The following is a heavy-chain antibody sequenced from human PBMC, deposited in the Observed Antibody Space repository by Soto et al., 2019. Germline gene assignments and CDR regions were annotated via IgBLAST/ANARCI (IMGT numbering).Heavy chain of an antibody. V-gene: IGHV1-46*01. CDR3: ARVGATTRDYYYYYGMDV. CDR1: GYTFTSYY. J-gene: IGHJ6*02. CDR2: INPSGGST. D-gene: IGHD1-26*01. Sequence: ASVKVSCKASGYTFTSYYMHWVRQAPGQVLEWMGIINPSGGSTSYAQKFQGRVTMTRDTSTSTVYMELSSLRSEDTAVYYCARVGATTRDYYYYYGMDVWGQGTTVTVSS.